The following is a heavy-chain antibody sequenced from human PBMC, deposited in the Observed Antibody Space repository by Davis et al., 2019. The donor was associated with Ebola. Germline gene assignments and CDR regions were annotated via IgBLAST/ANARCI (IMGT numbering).Heavy chain of an antibody. CDR1: GFTFSAYS. CDR2: ISSSSSYI. Sequence: GESLNISCASPGFTFSAYSMNWVRQAPGKGLEWVSSISSSSSYIYYADSVKGRFTISRDNAKNSLYLQMNSLRAEDTAVYYCTDYYYYGMDVWGQGTTVTVSS. CDR3: TDYYYYGMDV. J-gene: IGHJ6*02. V-gene: IGHV3-21*01.